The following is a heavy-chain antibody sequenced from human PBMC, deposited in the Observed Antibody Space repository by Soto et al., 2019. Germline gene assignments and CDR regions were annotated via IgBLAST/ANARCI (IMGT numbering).Heavy chain of an antibody. D-gene: IGHD2-2*02. CDR3: AREYTAWPLAYGLDV. CDR1: GFTFSTYI. CDR2: ISSRSDI. J-gene: IGHJ6*02. Sequence: GGSLRLSCVGSGFTFSTYIINWVRQAPGKGLEWVSSISSRSDIYYADSVKGRFTISRDNAKNSVSLQMNSLRAEDTAVYYCAREYTAWPLAYGLDVWGQGTPLTFS. V-gene: IGHV3-21*01.